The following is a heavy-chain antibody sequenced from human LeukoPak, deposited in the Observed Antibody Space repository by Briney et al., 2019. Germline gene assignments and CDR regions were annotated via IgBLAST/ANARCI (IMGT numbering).Heavy chain of an antibody. D-gene: IGHD5-24*01. CDR1: GGSISGSNYY. J-gene: IGHJ4*02. CDR3: ARHEEEDGYNAKTLYY. Sequence: SEALSLTCIVSGGSISGSNYYWGWIRQPPGMGLEWIGSIFYSGRTYFNPSLKSRVTISVDTSKNQFSLRLSSVTAADTAVYYCARHEEEDGYNAKTLYYWGQGALVTVSS. V-gene: IGHV4-39*01. CDR2: IFYSGRT.